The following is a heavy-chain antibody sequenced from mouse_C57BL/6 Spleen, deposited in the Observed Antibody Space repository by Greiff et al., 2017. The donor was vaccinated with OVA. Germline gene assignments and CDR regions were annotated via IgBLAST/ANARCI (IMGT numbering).Heavy chain of an antibody. Sequence: EVKLMESGGGLVQPGGSLSLSCAASGFTFTDYYMSWVHQPPGKALEWLGFIRNKANGYTTEYSASVKGRFTISRDNSQSILYLQMNALRAEDSATYYCARYAPDGYYGYFDVWGTGTTVTVSS. J-gene: IGHJ1*03. CDR1: GFTFTDYY. CDR3: ARYAPDGYYGYFDV. D-gene: IGHD2-3*01. CDR2: IRNKANGYTT. V-gene: IGHV7-3*01.